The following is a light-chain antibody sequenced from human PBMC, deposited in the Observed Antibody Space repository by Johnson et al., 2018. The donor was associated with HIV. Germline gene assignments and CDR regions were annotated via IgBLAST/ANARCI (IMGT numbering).Light chain of an antibody. J-gene: IGLJ1*01. V-gene: IGLV1-51*02. CDR3: GTWDSSLSAGV. CDR1: SSNIGNNY. CDR2: ENN. Sequence: QSVLTQPPSVSAAPGQKVTIYCSGSSSNIGNNYVSWYQQLPGTAPKLLIYENNKRPSGIPDRFYGSKSGTSATLGITGLQTGDEADYYCGTWDSSLSAGVFGTGTKVTVL.